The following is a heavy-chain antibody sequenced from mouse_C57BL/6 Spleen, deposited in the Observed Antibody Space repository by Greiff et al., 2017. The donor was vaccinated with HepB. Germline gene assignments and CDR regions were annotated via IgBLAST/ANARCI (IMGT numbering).Heavy chain of an antibody. CDR2: IYPGGGYT. J-gene: IGHJ3*01. CDR1: GYTFTNYW. V-gene: IGHV1-63*01. Sequence: QVQLQQSGAELVRPGTSVKMSCKASGYTFTNYWIGWAKQRPGHGLEWIGDIYPGGGYTNYNEKFKGKATLTADKSSSTAYMQLSSLTSEDSAVYYCALDSSGSPWFAYWGQGTLVTVSA. CDR3: ALDSSGSPWFAY. D-gene: IGHD3-2*02.